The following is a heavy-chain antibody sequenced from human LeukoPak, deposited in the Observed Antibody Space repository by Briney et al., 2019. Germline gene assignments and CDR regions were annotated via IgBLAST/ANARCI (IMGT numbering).Heavy chain of an antibody. D-gene: IGHD5-24*01. CDR3: AREGPFRDGYNKYYFDY. V-gene: IGHV1-18*01. CDR1: GYTFTSYG. J-gene: IGHJ4*02. Sequence: ASVKVSRKASGYTFTSYGISWVRQAPGQGLEWMGWISAYNGNTNYAQKLQGRVTMTTDTSTSTAYMELRSLRSDDTAVYYCAREGPFRDGYNKYYFDYWGQGTLVTVSS. CDR2: ISAYNGNT.